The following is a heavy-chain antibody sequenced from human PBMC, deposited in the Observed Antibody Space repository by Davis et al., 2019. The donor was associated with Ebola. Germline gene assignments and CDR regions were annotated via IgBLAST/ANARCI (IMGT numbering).Heavy chain of an antibody. J-gene: IGHJ4*02. CDR2: INSDGRST. D-gene: IGHD2/OR15-2a*01. CDR1: GFTFSDYW. CDR3: ARSMTAY. V-gene: IGHV3-74*01. Sequence: HTGGSLRLSCAASGFTFSDYWMHWVRQVPGKGLEWVSRINSDGRSTSDADSMKGRFTISRDNAKNTLYLQMNSLRVEDTGVYYCARSMTAYWGQGTLVTVSS.